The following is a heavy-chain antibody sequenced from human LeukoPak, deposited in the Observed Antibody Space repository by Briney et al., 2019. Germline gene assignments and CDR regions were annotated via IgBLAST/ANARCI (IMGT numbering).Heavy chain of an antibody. CDR1: RFTFTDAW. V-gene: IGHV3-15*01. J-gene: IGHJ4*02. CDR2: IKSKTDGGTT. Sequence: PGGSLRLSCVVSRFTFTDAWMSWVRQAPGKGREWVGRIKSKTDGGTTDYAAPVKGRFTISRDVSKNTLYLQMNSLKTEDTAVYYCAKVIGLVDPFDYWGQGTLVTVSS. D-gene: IGHD3-22*01. CDR3: AKVIGLVDPFDY.